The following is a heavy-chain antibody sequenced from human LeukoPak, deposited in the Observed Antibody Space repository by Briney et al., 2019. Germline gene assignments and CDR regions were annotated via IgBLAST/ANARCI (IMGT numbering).Heavy chain of an antibody. D-gene: IGHD3-10*01. V-gene: IGHV3-9*01. CDR2: ISWNSGSI. Sequence: PGGSLRLSCAASGFTFDDYAMHWVRQTPGKGLEWVSGISWNSGSIGYADSVKGRFTISRDNAKNSLYLQMNSLGAEDTAVYYCARESYYSGSGSYWFPFDYWGQGSLVTVSS. CDR3: ARESYYSGSGSYWFPFDY. CDR1: GFTFDDYA. J-gene: IGHJ4*02.